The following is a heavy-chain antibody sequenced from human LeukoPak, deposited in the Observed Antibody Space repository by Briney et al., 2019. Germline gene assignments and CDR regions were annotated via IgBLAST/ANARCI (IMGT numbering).Heavy chain of an antibody. J-gene: IGHJ4*02. CDR3: VSFYETY. CDR1: GNYW. V-gene: IGHV3-74*01. Sequence: GGSLRLSCAASGNYWMHWVRQAPGKGLVWVSHINGDGSWATYADSVKGRFTISKDNAKNTVYLQMNNLRAEDTAVYYCVSFYETYWGRGTLVTVSS. D-gene: IGHD2-2*01. CDR2: INGDGSWA.